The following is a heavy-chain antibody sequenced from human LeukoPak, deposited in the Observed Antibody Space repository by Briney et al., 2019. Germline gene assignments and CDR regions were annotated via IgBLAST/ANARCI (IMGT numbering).Heavy chain of an antibody. J-gene: IGHJ5*02. V-gene: IGHV3-48*03. CDR3: ARHDLNPYYYGSGSYWVSWFDP. D-gene: IGHD3-10*01. Sequence: GGSLRLSCAASGFTFSSYEMNWVRQAPGKGLEWVSYISSSGSTIYYADSVKGRFTISRDNAKNSLYLQMNSLRAEDTAVYYCARHDLNPYYYGSGSYWVSWFDPWGQGTLVTVSS. CDR1: GFTFSSYE. CDR2: ISSSGSTI.